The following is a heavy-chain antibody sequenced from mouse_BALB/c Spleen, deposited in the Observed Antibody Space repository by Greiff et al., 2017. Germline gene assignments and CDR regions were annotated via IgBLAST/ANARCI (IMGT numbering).Heavy chain of an antibody. Sequence: EVQGVESGGDLVKPGGSLKLSCAASGLTFSSYGMSWVRQTPDKRLEWVATISSGGSYTYYPDSVKGRFTISRDNAKNTLYLQMSSLKAEDTAMYYCARRNYYGSSYYFDYWGQGTTLTVSS. D-gene: IGHD1-1*01. CDR1: GLTFSSYG. CDR2: ISSGGSYT. J-gene: IGHJ2*01. V-gene: IGHV5-6*01. CDR3: ARRNYYGSSYYFDY.